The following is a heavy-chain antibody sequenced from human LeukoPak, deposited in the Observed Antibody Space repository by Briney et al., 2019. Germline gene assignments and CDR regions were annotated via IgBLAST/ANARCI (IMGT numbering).Heavy chain of an antibody. D-gene: IGHD6-13*01. CDR1: GFTFSSYG. Sequence: GGSLRLSCAASGFTFSSYGMHWVRQAPGKGLEWVSSISSSSSYIYYADSVKGRFTISRDNAKNSLYLQMNSLRAEDTAVYYCARADPSSSWELYYFDYWGQGTLVTVSS. CDR3: ARADPSSSWELYYFDY. V-gene: IGHV3-21*01. CDR2: ISSSSSYI. J-gene: IGHJ4*02.